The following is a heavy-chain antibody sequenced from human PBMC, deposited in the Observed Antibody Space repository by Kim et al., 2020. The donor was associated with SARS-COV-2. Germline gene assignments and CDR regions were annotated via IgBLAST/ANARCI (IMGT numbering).Heavy chain of an antibody. CDR2: IRGSGSNT. J-gene: IGHJ4*02. Sequence: GGSLRLSCSASGFTFSDYAMSWVRLAPGKGLEWISGIRGSGSNTFYADSVKGRFTVSRDNSKNTLFLQMNSLRDEDTAVYYCAKDISGGEGDYFDYWGQGTLVTVSS. CDR3: AKDISGGEGDYFDY. CDR1: GFTFSDYA. D-gene: IGHD6-25*01. V-gene: IGHV3-23*01.